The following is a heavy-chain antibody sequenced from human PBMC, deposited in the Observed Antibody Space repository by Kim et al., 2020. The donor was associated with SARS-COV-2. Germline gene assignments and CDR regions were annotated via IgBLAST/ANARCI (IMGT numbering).Heavy chain of an antibody. V-gene: IGHV3-30*02. Sequence: GSNKYYADSVKGRFTISRDNSKNTLYLQMNSLRAEDTAVYYCAKGSGSSYWGQGTLVTVSS. CDR2: GSNK. CDR3: AKGSGSSY. D-gene: IGHD3-10*01. J-gene: IGHJ4*02.